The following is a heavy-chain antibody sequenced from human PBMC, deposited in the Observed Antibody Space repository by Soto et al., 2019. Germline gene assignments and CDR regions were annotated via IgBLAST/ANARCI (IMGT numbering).Heavy chain of an antibody. D-gene: IGHD5-18*01. V-gene: IGHV1-18*01. CDR1: GYTFTSYG. Sequence: GASVKVSSKASGYTFTSYGISWVRHAPGQGLEWMGWISAYNGNTNYAQKLQGRVTMTTDTSTSTAYMELRSLRSDDTAVYYCARARIQLWLRDFDYWGQGTLVTVSS. CDR2: ISAYNGNT. CDR3: ARARIQLWLRDFDY. J-gene: IGHJ4*02.